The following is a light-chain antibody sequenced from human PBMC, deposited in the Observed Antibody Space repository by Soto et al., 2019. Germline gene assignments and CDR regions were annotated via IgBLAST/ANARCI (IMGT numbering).Light chain of an antibody. J-gene: IGKJ5*01. V-gene: IGKV1-39*01. Sequence: DIQMTQPPSSLSASVGDRVTITCRASQSISSYLNWYQQKPGKAPKLLIYAASSLQSGVPSRFSGRGSGTDFSLTISSLQPEDFATYYCQQSYNSLPITFGQGTRLEIK. CDR1: QSISSY. CDR2: AAS. CDR3: QQSYNSLPIT.